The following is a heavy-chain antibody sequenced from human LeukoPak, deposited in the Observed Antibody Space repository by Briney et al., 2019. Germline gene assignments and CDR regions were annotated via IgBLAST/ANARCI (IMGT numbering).Heavy chain of an antibody. CDR1: GFTFSSYW. Sequence: QSGGSLRLSCAAPGFTFSSYWMHWVRQAPGKGLVWVSRINSDGSSTSYADSVKGRFTISRDNAKNTLYLQMNSLRAEDTAVYYCARGVHDIVATRGHYYYYGMDVWGKGTTVTVSS. D-gene: IGHD5-12*01. CDR3: ARGVHDIVATRGHYYYYGMDV. CDR2: INSDGSST. J-gene: IGHJ6*04. V-gene: IGHV3-74*01.